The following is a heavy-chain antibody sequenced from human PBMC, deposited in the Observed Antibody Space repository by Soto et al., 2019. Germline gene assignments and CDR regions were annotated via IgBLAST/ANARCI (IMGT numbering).Heavy chain of an antibody. CDR3: ARGSSFRGDFDV. J-gene: IGHJ3*01. CDR1: GGSVISSSW. CDR2: IYHAGSP. V-gene: IGHV4-4*02. D-gene: IGHD2-21*01. Sequence: LSLTCGVSGGSVISSSWWTWVRQSPTKGLEWIGEIYHAGSPNYNPSFQSRISISLDKSKNSFSLRLTSVTAADAAIYYCARGSSFRGDFDVWGQGTTVTVSS.